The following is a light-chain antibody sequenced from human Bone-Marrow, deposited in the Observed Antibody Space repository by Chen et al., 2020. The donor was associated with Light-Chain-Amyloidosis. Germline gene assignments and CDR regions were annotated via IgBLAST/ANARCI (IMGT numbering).Light chain of an antibody. CDR2: AAS. J-gene: IGKJ4*01. V-gene: IGKV1-9*01. CDR1: QGITNY. CDR3: QQYYTYPLT. Sequence: DIRMTQSPSSLSASVGDRVTITCRASQGITNYLAWYQQRPGEAPHLLISAASTLHSGVPSRFNGTGSGTDFTLTITSLQSEDFATYFCQQYYTYPLTFGGGTKVDI.